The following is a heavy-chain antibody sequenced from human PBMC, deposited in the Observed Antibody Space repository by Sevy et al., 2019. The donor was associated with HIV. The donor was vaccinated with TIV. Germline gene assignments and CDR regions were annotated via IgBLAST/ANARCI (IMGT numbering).Heavy chain of an antibody. J-gene: IGHJ3*02. Sequence: GGSLRLSCAASGFTFITYTMNWVRQAPGKGLEWVSSIGISSSYIYYADSVKGRFTISRDNAKNSLYLQMNSLRAEDMAVYYFARANLDSSGSYDAFDIWGQGTMVTVSS. V-gene: IGHV3-21*01. D-gene: IGHD3-22*01. CDR3: ARANLDSSGSYDAFDI. CDR2: IGISSSYI. CDR1: GFTFITYT.